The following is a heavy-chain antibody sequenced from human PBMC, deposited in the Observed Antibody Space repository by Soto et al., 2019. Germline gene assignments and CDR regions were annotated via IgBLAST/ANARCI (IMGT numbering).Heavy chain of an antibody. J-gene: IGHJ5*02. CDR3: ARDLGQQLVVSWFDP. D-gene: IGHD6-13*01. V-gene: IGHV1-46*01. CDR1: GYTFTSYY. Sequence: QVQLVQSGAEVKKPGASVKVSCKASGYTFTSYYMHWVRQAPGQGLEWMGIINPSGGSTSYAQKFQGRVTMTRDTSTSTVYMELSSLRSEDTAVYYCARDLGQQLVVSWFDPWGQGTLVTVSS. CDR2: INPSGGST.